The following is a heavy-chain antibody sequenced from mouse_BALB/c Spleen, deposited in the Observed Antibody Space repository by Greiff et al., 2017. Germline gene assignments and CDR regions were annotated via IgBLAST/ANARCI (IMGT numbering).Heavy chain of an antibody. CDR2: ISCYNGAT. CDR3: APTGSYYYAMDY. CDR1: GYSFTGYY. J-gene: IGHJ4*01. V-gene: IGHV1S34*01. D-gene: IGHD4-1*02. Sequence: LVKTGASVKISCKASGYSFTGYYMHWVKQSHGKSLEWIGYISCYNGATSYNQKFKGKATFTVDTSSSTAYMQFNSLTSEDSAVYYCAPTGSYYYAMDYWGQGTSVTVSS.